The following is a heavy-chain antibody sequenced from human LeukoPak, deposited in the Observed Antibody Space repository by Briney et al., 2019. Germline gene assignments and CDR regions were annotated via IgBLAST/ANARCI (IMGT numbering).Heavy chain of an antibody. CDR1: GFTFSSYW. Sequence: GGSLRLSCAASGFTFSSYWMRWVRQAPGKGLEWVANIKQDGSEKYYVDSVKGRFTISRDNAKNSLYLQMNSLRAEDTAVYYCAREGVTIFGVVIYYYYYMVVWGKGTTVTVSS. CDR3: AREGVTIFGVVIYYYYYMVV. D-gene: IGHD3-3*01. CDR2: IKQDGSEK. J-gene: IGHJ6*03. V-gene: IGHV3-7*01.